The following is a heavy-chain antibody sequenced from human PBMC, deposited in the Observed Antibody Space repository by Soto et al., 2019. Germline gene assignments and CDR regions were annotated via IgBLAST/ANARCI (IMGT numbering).Heavy chain of an antibody. CDR2: INIGNGNT. J-gene: IGHJ4*02. Sequence: ASVKVSCKASGYDFSSYAMHWVRQAPGQRLEGMGWINIGNGNTKYSQKFQGRVTITRDTYASTAYMELNSLRSEDTALYYCARAVAVAADFDYWGQGTLVTVSS. CDR1: GYDFSSYA. CDR3: ARAVAVAADFDY. V-gene: IGHV1-3*04. D-gene: IGHD6-19*01.